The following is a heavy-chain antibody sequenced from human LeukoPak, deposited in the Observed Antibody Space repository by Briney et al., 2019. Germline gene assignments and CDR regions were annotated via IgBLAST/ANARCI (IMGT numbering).Heavy chain of an antibody. CDR3: ARVGVRGYYYYYMDV. J-gene: IGHJ6*03. Sequence: GASVKVSCKASGYTFTGYYMHWVRRAPGQGLEWMEWINPNSGGTNYAQKFQGRVTMTRDTSISTAYMELSRLRSGDTAVYYCARVGVRGYYYYYMDVWGKGTTVTISS. CDR2: INPNSGGT. V-gene: IGHV1-2*02. CDR1: GYTFTGYY. D-gene: IGHD3-10*01.